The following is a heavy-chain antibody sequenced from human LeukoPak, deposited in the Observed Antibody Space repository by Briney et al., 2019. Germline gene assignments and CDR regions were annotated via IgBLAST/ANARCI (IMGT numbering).Heavy chain of an antibody. J-gene: IGHJ4*02. D-gene: IGHD5-24*01. V-gene: IGHV4-59*01. Sequence: TSETLSLTCTVLDGSISIYYWSWIRQPPGKGLEWIGYIYNSGSTNYNPPLKSRVTISADTSKNQFPLKLTSVTAADTAMYYCVRDRELTYWGQGTLVTVSS. CDR1: DGSISIYY. CDR2: IYNSGST. CDR3: VRDRELTY.